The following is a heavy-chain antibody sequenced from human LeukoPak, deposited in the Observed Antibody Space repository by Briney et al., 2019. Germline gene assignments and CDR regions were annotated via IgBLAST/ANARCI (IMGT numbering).Heavy chain of an antibody. V-gene: IGHV3-30*02. CDR2: IWYDGSNK. CDR1: GFTFSTYG. Sequence: PGGSLRLSCAASGFTFSTYGMNWVRQAPGKGLEWVAVIWYDGSNKYYADSVKGRFTISRDNSKNTLYLQMNSLRAEDTALYYCAKGRITMVRGVPSNYYYYGMDVWGQGTTVTVSS. CDR3: AKGRITMVRGVPSNYYYYGMDV. D-gene: IGHD3-10*01. J-gene: IGHJ6*02.